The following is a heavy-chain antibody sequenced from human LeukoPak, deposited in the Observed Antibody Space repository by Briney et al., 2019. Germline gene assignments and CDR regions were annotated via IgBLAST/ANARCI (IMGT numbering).Heavy chain of an antibody. J-gene: IGHJ4*02. Sequence: PGGSLRLSCAASGFTFSSYAMSWVRRAPGKGLEWVSAISGSGGSTYYADSVKGRFTISRDNSKNTLYLQMNSLRAEDTAVYYCAKDPRYGYGDYVDYWGQGTLVTVSS. CDR1: GFTFSSYA. CDR3: AKDPRYGYGDYVDY. V-gene: IGHV3-23*01. D-gene: IGHD4-17*01. CDR2: ISGSGGST.